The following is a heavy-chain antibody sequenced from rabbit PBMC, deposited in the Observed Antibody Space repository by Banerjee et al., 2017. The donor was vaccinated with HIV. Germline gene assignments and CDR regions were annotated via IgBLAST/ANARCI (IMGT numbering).Heavy chain of an antibody. V-gene: IGHV1S45*01. J-gene: IGHJ4*01. CDR1: GFSFSSCG. CDR3: ARGGGGGYGLNL. D-gene: IGHD2-1*01. CDR2: INTSSGST. Sequence: QEQVVESGGGLVTLGGSLTLTCKASGFSFSSCGISWVRQAPGKGLEWIACINTSSGSTGYASWAKGRFTISKTSSTTATLQMTSLTAADTATYFCARGGGGGYGLNLWGPGTLVTVS.